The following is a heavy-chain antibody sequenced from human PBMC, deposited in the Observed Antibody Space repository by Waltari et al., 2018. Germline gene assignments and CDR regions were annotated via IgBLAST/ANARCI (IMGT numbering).Heavy chain of an antibody. Sequence: QVQLQESGPGLVKPSETLSLTCTVSDGSMTGHYWSWIRQPPGKGLEWIGYIYYSGNTNYHPSRKSRVTISVDTSKTQFSLKLNSVTAADTALYYCARTSRAIDYYFDYWGQGTLVTVSS. D-gene: IGHD3-10*01. CDR3: ARTSRAIDYYFDY. CDR1: DGSMTGHY. CDR2: IYYSGNT. V-gene: IGHV4-59*11. J-gene: IGHJ4*01.